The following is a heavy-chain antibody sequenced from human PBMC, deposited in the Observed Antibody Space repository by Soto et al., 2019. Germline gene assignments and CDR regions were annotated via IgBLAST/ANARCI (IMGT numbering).Heavy chain of an antibody. Sequence: QVQLQQWGAGLLKPSETLSLTCGVYGGSFSGYYWSWIRQPPGKGLEWIGEINHSGSTNYNPSLKSRVTISVDTSKNQFSLKLSSVTAADTAVYYCARARSWFRIRYYLDYWGQGTLVTVSS. D-gene: IGHD3-10*01. CDR2: INHSGST. CDR1: GGSFSGYY. CDR3: ARARSWFRIRYYLDY. V-gene: IGHV4-34*01. J-gene: IGHJ4*02.